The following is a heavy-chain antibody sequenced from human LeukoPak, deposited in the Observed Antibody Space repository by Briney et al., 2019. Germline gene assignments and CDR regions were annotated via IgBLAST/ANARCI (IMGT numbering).Heavy chain of an antibody. V-gene: IGHV4-4*07. CDR1: GGSISNDY. Sequence: PSETLSLTCTVSGGSISNDYWTWIRQSAGKGLEWIGRIYTSGSTNYNPSLKSRVTMSVDTSKNQFSLKLSSVTAADTAVYYCARGPWVAVAGIDNWFDPWGQGTLVTVSS. J-gene: IGHJ5*02. D-gene: IGHD6-19*01. CDR3: ARGPWVAVAGIDNWFDP. CDR2: IYTSGST.